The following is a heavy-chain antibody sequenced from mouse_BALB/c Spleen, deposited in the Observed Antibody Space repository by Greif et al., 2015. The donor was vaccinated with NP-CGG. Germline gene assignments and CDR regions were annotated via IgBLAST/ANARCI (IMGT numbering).Heavy chain of an antibody. Sequence: LQESGAELARPGASVKMSCKASGYTFTSYTMHWVKQRPGQGLEWIGYINPSSGYTNYNQKFKDKATLTADKSSSTAYMQLSSLTSEDSAVYYSARSSLLDYWGQGTTLTVSS. CDR3: ARSSLLDY. V-gene: IGHV1-4*01. J-gene: IGHJ2*01. CDR1: GYTFTSYT. CDR2: INPSSGYT.